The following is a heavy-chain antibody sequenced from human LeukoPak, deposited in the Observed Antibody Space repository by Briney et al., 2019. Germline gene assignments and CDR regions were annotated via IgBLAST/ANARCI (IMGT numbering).Heavy chain of an antibody. CDR2: IWYDGSNK. D-gene: IGHD4-17*01. V-gene: IGHV3-33*01. J-gene: IGHJ4*02. CDR3: ARRLDFGDYGNGFDY. Sequence: GGSLRLSCAASGFTFSSYGMHWVRQAPGKGLEWVAVIWYDGSNKYYADSVKGRFTISRDNSKNTLYLQMNSLRAEDTAVYYCARRLDFGDYGNGFDYWGQGSQVTVSS. CDR1: GFTFSSYG.